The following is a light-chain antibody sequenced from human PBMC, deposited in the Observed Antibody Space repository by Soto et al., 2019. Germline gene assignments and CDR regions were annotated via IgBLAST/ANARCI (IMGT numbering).Light chain of an antibody. CDR2: GAS. J-gene: IGKJ2*01. CDR1: QSVSSIN. Sequence: EIVLTQSPGTLSLSPGERATLSCRASQSVSSINLAWYQQKPGQAPGLLIYGASSRATGIPDRFSGSGSGTDFTLTISRLEPEDFAVYYCQQFGSAQYTFGQGTKLEIK. V-gene: IGKV3-20*01. CDR3: QQFGSAQYT.